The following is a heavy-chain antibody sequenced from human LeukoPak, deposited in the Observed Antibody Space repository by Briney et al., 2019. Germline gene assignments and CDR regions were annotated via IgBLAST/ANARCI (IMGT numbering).Heavy chain of an antibody. CDR1: GYSFTSYY. Sequence: ASVKVSCKTSGYSFTSYYIHWVRQAPGQGLEWMGWINPSSGGTDYAQKFQGRVTMTGDTSISTAYMELSSLRSDDTAVYYCARDRGSSWYVDYWGQGTLVTVPS. CDR3: ARDRGSSWYVDY. V-gene: IGHV1-2*02. J-gene: IGHJ4*02. CDR2: INPSSGGT. D-gene: IGHD6-13*01.